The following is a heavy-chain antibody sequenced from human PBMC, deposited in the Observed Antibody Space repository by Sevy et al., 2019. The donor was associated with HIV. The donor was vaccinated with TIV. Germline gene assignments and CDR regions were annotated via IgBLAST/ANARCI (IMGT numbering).Heavy chain of an antibody. V-gene: IGHV3-48*02. CDR2: ISSSSSTI. Sequence: GGSLRLSCAASGFTFSSYSMNWVRQAPGKGLEWVSYISSSSSTIYYADSVKGRLTISRDKAKNSLYLQMNSLRDEDTAVYYCARDLSLVRGVIMDYWGQGTLVTVSS. J-gene: IGHJ4*02. CDR3: ARDLSLVRGVIMDY. D-gene: IGHD3-10*01. CDR1: GFTFSSYS.